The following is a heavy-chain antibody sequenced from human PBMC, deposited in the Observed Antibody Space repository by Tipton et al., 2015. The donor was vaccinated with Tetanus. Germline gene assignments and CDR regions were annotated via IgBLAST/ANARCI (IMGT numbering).Heavy chain of an antibody. V-gene: IGHV3-48*02. CDR3: ARHMGFGDLLSLFDY. J-gene: IGHJ4*02. D-gene: IGHD3-10*01. CDR2: ISLSSSTI. CDR1: GFTFSSYS. Sequence: GSLRLSCAASGFTFSSYSMNWVRQAPGKGLEWLSYISLSSSTIYYADSVKGRFTISRDNAKNSVYLQMNSLRDEDTAMYYCARHMGFGDLLSLFDYCGQGTLVTVS.